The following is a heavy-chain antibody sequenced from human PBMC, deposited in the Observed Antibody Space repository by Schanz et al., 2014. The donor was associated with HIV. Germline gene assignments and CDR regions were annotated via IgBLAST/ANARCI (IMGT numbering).Heavy chain of an antibody. V-gene: IGHV3-30*03. CDR2: TSSDGSGK. Sequence: QVQLVESGGGVVQPGRSLRLSCAASGFSFSDFALHWVRQAPGRGLEWLAVTSSDGSGKFYVDSVKGRFTISRDNSKSILYLQMSSLRREDTAVYYCARQYDYWGRGTLVTVSS. J-gene: IGHJ4*02. CDR3: ARQYDY. CDR1: GFSFSDFA.